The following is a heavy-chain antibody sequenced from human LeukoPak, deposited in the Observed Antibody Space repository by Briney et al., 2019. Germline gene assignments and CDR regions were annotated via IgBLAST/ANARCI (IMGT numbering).Heavy chain of an antibody. Sequence: GGSLRLSCAASGFTFSSYSMNWVRQAPGKGLEWVSSISSSSSYIYYADSVKGRFTISRDNAKNSLYLQMNSLRAGDTAVYYCARDFATYGDYFNPYYYGMDVWGQGTTVTVSS. V-gene: IGHV3-21*01. J-gene: IGHJ6*02. D-gene: IGHD4-17*01. CDR3: ARDFATYGDYFNPYYYGMDV. CDR2: ISSSSSYI. CDR1: GFTFSSYS.